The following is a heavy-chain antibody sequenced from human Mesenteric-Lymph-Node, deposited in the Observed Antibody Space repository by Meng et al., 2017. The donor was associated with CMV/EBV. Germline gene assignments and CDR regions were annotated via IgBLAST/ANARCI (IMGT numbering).Heavy chain of an antibody. CDR1: GFTFSDYG. Sequence: GGSLRLSCVASGFTFSDYGMSWVRRTPGKGLEWVATIKHDGIEKYHVDSVKGRFTISRDNDRNTLFLQMDSLRAEDTAVYYCARGGVDYDGSAYYFGDYWGQGTLVTVSS. CDR2: IKHDGIEK. CDR3: ARGGVDYDGSAYYFGDY. D-gene: IGHD3-22*01. J-gene: IGHJ4*02. V-gene: IGHV3-7*01.